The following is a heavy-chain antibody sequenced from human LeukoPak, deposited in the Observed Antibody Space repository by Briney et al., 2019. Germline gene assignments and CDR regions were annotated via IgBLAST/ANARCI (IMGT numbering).Heavy chain of an antibody. V-gene: IGHV3-23*01. CDR3: AKGYGSGMDV. Sequence: GGSLRLSCAASGFTFANYAMSWVRQAPEKGLEWVSTLSHSGGDTYYADSVKGRFTISRDNSKNTLYLQMNSLRAEDTALYYCAKGYGSGMDVWGQGTTVTVSS. CDR1: GFTFANYA. J-gene: IGHJ6*02. CDR2: LSHSGGDT. D-gene: IGHD3-10*01.